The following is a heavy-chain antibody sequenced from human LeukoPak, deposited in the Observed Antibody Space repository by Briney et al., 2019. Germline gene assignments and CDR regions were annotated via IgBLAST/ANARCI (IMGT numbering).Heavy chain of an antibody. CDR2: IFHSGNT. Sequence: PSETLSLTCAVSSYSISSGSYWGWIRQSPGKGLEWVGSIFHSGNTYYNPSLKSRLTMSVDTSKNQFSLKLTSVTAADTALYYCARVTYVDDMLYQYFDYWGQGILVTVSS. CDR1: SYSISSGSY. J-gene: IGHJ4*02. V-gene: IGHV4-38-2*01. D-gene: IGHD4-17*01. CDR3: ARVTYVDDMLYQYFDY.